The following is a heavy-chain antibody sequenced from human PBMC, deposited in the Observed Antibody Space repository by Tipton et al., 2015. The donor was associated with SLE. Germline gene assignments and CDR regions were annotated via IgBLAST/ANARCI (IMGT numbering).Heavy chain of an antibody. CDR3: AREALYLSTIPDAFHF. CDR2: IYYSGST. J-gene: IGHJ3*01. V-gene: IGHV4-59*01. Sequence: TLSLTCTVSGGSISSYYWSWIRQPPGKGLEWIGYIYYSGSTNYNPSLKSRVTISVDTSKNEFSLKLSSVTAADTAVYYCAREALYLSTIPDAFHFWGQGTSVTVSS. CDR1: GGSISSYY. D-gene: IGHD5-24*01.